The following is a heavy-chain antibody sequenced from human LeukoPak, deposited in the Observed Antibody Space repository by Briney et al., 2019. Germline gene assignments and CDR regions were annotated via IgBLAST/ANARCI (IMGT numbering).Heavy chain of an antibody. V-gene: IGHV3-23*01. CDR1: GFSFYNLA. CDR2: ISGSGGST. D-gene: IGHD6-13*01. J-gene: IGHJ5*02. CDR3: AKGIAAAGTGGNWFDP. Sequence: GGSLRLSCATSGFSFYNLAFHWVRQAPGKGLEWVSAISGSGGSTYYADSVKGRFTISRDNSKNTLYLQMNSLRAEDTAVYYCAKGIAAAGTGGNWFDPWGQGTLVTVSS.